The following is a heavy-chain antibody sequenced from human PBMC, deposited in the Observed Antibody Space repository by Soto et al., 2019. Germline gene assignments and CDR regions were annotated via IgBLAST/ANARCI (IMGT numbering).Heavy chain of an antibody. J-gene: IGHJ4*02. CDR3: ARDGGFGELKY. CDR2: IIPVFDTT. V-gene: IGHV1-69*18. Sequence: QVQLVQSGAELKKPGSSVKVSCKASGDTFSGYPINWVRQAPGEGLEWMGRIIPVFDTTNDAQRFEGRVTVTADESTNTDYMELRGLLSEDTAVYYCARDGGFGELKYWGPGTLVTVSS. CDR1: GDTFSGYP. D-gene: IGHD3-10*01.